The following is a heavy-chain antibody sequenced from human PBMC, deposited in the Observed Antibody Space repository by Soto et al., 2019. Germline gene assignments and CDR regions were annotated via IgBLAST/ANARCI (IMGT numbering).Heavy chain of an antibody. Sequence: EVQLLESGGGLVQPGGSLRLSCAASGFTFSSYAMSWVRQAPGKGLEWVAVISGRGGSTYYADSVKGRFTISIDNSNNTRDLQMNILRAEDTAVYYCAKLIKGVTTVTDYWGQGTLVTVSS. CDR1: GFTFSSYA. V-gene: IGHV3-23*01. D-gene: IGHD4-17*01. J-gene: IGHJ4*02. CDR2: ISGRGGST. CDR3: AKLIKGVTTVTDY.